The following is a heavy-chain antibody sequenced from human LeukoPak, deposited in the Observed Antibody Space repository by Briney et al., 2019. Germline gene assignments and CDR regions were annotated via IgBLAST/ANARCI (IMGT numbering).Heavy chain of an antibody. D-gene: IGHD3-3*01. CDR3: ARVGSLGYDFWSGYQHFDY. CDR1: GYTFTSYG. V-gene: IGHV1-18*01. J-gene: IGHJ4*02. CDR2: ISACNGNT. Sequence: ASVKVSCKTSGYTFTSYGISWVRQAPGQGLEWMGWISACNGNTNYAQKPQGRVTMTTDTSTSTAYMELRSLRSDDTAVYYCARVGSLGYDFWSGYQHFDYWGQGTLVTVSS.